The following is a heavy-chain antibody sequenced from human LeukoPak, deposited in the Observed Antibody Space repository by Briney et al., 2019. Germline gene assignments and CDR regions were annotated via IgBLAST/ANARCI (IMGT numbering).Heavy chain of an antibody. CDR3: ARDWGYCSGGSCPLDY. CDR2: IWFDGSNK. CDR1: AFTLTTYG. D-gene: IGHD2-15*01. Sequence: GESLTLSCAASAFTLTTYGMHWVRPPPGKGLEWVAFIWFDGSNKNYADSVKGRFTISRDNSKNTLYLQMNSLRAEDTAVYYCARDWGYCSGGSCPLDYWGQGSLVTVSS. V-gene: IGHV3-33*01. J-gene: IGHJ4*02.